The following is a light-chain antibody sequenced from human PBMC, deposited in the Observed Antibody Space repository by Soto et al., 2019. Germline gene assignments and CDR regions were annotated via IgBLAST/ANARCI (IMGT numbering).Light chain of an antibody. J-gene: IGKJ1*01. V-gene: IGKV3-20*01. CDR1: QSVSSN. CDR3: QQYVSSST. CDR2: GAS. Sequence: EMVLTHSPATVSVSRGVRATLSFRASQSVSSNLAWYQQKPGQAPRLLIYGASTRATGIPARFSGSGSGTDFSLTISRLEPEDFAVYYCQQYVSSSTFGQGTKVDIK.